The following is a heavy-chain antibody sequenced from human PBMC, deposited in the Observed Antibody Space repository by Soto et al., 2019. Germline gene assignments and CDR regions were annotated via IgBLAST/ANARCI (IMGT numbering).Heavy chain of an antibody. V-gene: IGHV1-69*13. Sequence: VKVSCKASGGTFSSYAISWVRQAPGQGLEWMGGIIPIFGTANYAQKFQGRVTITADESTSTAYMELSSLRSEDTAVYYCASLPVVVTAIDPLRGPNWGQGTLVTVSS. CDR1: GGTFSSYA. CDR3: ASLPVVVTAIDPLRGPN. J-gene: IGHJ4*02. D-gene: IGHD2-21*02. CDR2: IIPIFGTA.